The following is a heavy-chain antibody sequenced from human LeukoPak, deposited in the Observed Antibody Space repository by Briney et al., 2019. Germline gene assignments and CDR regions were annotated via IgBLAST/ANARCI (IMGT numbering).Heavy chain of an antibody. Sequence: GGSLRLSCAASGFTFSSYGMHWVRQAPGKGLEWVAVIWYDGSNKYYADSVKGRFTISRDNSKNTLYLKMNSLGAEDTAVYYCAKDLDSSGYYYFDYWGQGTLVTVSS. CDR3: AKDLDSSGYYYFDY. D-gene: IGHD3-22*01. CDR1: GFTFSSYG. J-gene: IGHJ4*02. V-gene: IGHV3-33*06. CDR2: IWYDGSNK.